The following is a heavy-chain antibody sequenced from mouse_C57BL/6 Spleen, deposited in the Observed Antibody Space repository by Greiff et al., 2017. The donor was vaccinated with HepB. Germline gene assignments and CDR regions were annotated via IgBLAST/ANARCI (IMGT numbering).Heavy chain of an antibody. CDR1: GYAFSSSW. CDR3: ARGPYYGSHYFDY. CDR2: IYPGDGDT. D-gene: IGHD1-1*01. J-gene: IGHJ2*01. V-gene: IGHV1-82*01. Sequence: QVQLQQSGPELVEPGASVKISCKASGYAFSSSWMNWVKQRPGKGLEWIGRIYPGDGDTNYNGKFKGKATLTADKSSSTAYMQLSSLTSEDSAVYFCARGPYYGSHYFDYWGQGTTLTVSS.